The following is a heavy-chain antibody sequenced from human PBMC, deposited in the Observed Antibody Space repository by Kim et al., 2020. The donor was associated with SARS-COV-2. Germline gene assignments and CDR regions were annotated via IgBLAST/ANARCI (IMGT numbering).Heavy chain of an antibody. Sequence: SLRLSCIASGFTFNDHAMHWVRQAPGKGLEWVSGIMWNSGGTGYADSVKGRFTTPIDTAKNSLYLQMNSLRPEDTALYYCTKDVLAGGADVWGQGTAVIVSS. CDR2: IMWNSGGT. D-gene: IGHD3-3*02. V-gene: IGHV3-9*01. CDR1: GFTFNDHA. J-gene: IGHJ6*02. CDR3: TKDVLAGGADV.